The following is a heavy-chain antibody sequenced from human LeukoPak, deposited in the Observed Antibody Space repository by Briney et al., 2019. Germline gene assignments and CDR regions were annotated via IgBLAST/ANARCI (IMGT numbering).Heavy chain of an antibody. CDR2: INHSGST. CDR3: ASDYYWSSTSCRAAEYFQH. D-gene: IGHD2-2*01. CDR1: GGSFRDYY. J-gene: IGHJ1*01. Sequence: PSETLPLTCAVYGGSFRDYYWSSIRPPPWKGLEWIGEINHSGSTNYKPSLRHRVTISLHTSKNQYSLMSTSLPADDTAVYYCASDYYWSSTSCRAAEYFQHWGQGALVTVAS. V-gene: IGHV4-34*01.